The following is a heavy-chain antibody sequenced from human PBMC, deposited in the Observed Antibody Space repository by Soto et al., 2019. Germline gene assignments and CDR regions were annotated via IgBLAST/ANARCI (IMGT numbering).Heavy chain of an antibody. CDR3: ARDRGGRDFWIGYPTGWFDP. CDR1: GFTFSSYG. J-gene: IGHJ5*02. Sequence: QVQLVESGGGVVQPGRSLRLSCAASGFTFSSYGMHWVRQAPGKGLEWVAVIWYDGSNKYYADSVKGRFTISRDNSKNKLYLQMDSLRAEDTAVYYCARDRGGRDFWIGYPTGWFDPWGQGTLVTVSS. V-gene: IGHV3-33*01. CDR2: IWYDGSNK. D-gene: IGHD3-3*01.